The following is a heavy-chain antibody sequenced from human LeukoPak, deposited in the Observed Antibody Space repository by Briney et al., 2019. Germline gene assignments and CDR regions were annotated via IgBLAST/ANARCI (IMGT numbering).Heavy chain of an antibody. J-gene: IGHJ2*01. CDR2: ISGSGGSI. V-gene: IGHV3-23*01. CDR1: GFTFSSYS. Sequence: PGGSLRLSCAASGFTFSSYSMNWVRQAPGKGLEWVSVISGSGGSIYYADSVKGRFTISRDNSKNTLYLQMNSLRAEDTAVYYCAKGSYYYDSSGPGPFDLWGRGTLVTVSS. D-gene: IGHD3-22*01. CDR3: AKGSYYYDSSGPGPFDL.